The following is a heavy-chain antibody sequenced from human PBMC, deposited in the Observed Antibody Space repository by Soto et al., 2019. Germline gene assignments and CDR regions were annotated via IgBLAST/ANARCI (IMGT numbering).Heavy chain of an antibody. D-gene: IGHD3-10*01. J-gene: IGHJ4*02. CDR3: ASLSGNYYNDY. CDR1: GGTFSSYT. V-gene: IGHV1-69*02. Sequence: QVQLVQSGAEVKKPGSSVKVSCKASGGTFSSYTIIWVRQAPGQGLEWMGRIIPILGIANYAQKFQGRVTITADKSTNTAYMELSSLRAEDTAVYYCASLSGNYYNDYWGQGTLVTVSS. CDR2: IIPILGIA.